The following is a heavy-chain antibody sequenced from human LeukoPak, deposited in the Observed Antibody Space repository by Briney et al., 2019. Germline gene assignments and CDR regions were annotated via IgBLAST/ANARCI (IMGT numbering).Heavy chain of an antibody. CDR3: ARGLGYCSSTSCYLGY. CDR1: GYSISSGYY. CDR2: ISSSSSYI. D-gene: IGHD2-2*01. Sequence: ETLSLTCTVSGYSISSGYYWGWIRQPPGKGLEWVSSISSSSSYIYYADSVKGRFTISRDNAKNSLYLQMNSLSAEDTAVYYCARGLGYCSSTSCYLGYWGRGPLVSVSS. J-gene: IGHJ4*02. V-gene: IGHV3-21*01.